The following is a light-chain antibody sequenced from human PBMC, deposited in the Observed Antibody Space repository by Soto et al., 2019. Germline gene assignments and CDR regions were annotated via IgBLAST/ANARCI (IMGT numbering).Light chain of an antibody. CDR3: QQRSNWPPTWT. CDR1: QSVSSSY. J-gene: IGKJ1*01. Sequence: EIVLAQSPGTLSFSPGERATLSCRASQSVSSSYLAWYQQKPGQAPRLLIYDASNRATGIPARFSGSGSGTDFTLTISSLEPEDFAVYYCQQRSNWPPTWTFGQGTKVDIK. V-gene: IGKV3D-20*02. CDR2: DAS.